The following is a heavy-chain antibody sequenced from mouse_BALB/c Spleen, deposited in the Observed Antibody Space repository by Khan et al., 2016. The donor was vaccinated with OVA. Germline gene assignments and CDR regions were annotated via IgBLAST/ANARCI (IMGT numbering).Heavy chain of an antibody. V-gene: IGHV9-3-1*01. J-gene: IGHJ4*01. CDR1: GYTFTNYG. D-gene: IGHD2-10*01. Sequence: QIQLVQSGPELKKPGETVNISCKASGYTFTNYGMNWVKQSPGKALKWMGWINTYTGEPTYADDFKGRFAFSLETSASTAYLQINNHKNEDATSYFGARPPYYSYTLAHWGQGTSVTVSS. CDR2: INTYTGEP. CDR3: ARPPYYSYTLAH.